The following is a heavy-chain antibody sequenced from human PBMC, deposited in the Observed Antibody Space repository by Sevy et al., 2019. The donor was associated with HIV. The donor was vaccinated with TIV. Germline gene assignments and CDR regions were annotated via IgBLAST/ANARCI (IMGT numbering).Heavy chain of an antibody. D-gene: IGHD2-2*01. J-gene: IGHJ1*01. Sequence: ASVNVSCKASGYTFTSYGISWVRQAPGQGLEGMGWISAYNGNTNYAQKLQGRVTMTTDTSTSTAYMELRSLRSDDTAVYYCARGGGYCISTSCAEYFQHWGQGTLVTVSS. CDR2: ISAYNGNT. V-gene: IGHV1-18*01. CDR3: ARGGGYCISTSCAEYFQH. CDR1: GYTFTSYG.